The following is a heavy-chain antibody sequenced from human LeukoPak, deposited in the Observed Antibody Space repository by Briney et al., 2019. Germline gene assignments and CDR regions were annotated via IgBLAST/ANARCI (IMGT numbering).Heavy chain of an antibody. CDR1: GYTFTSYD. Sequence: GASVKVSCKASGYTFTSYDINWVRQATGQGLEWRGWMNPNSGNTGCAQKLQGRGTMTRNTSIRPAYMELSSLRSEDTAVYYCARGVPYGSGSYYAYWFDPWGQGTLVSVSS. CDR3: ARGVPYGSGSYYAYWFDP. D-gene: IGHD3-10*01. CDR2: MNPNSGNT. J-gene: IGHJ5*02. V-gene: IGHV1-8*01.